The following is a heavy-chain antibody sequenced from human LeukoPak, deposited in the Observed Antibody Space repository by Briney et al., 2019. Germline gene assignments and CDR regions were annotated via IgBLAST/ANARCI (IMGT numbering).Heavy chain of an antibody. Sequence: PSETLSLTCAVYGGSFSGYYWSWIRQPPGKGLEWIGYIYHSGSTYYNPSLKSRVTISVDRSKNQFSLKLSSVTAADTAVYYCARAGSGYYWVYWGQGTLVTVSS. CDR2: IYHSGST. CDR3: ARAGSGYYWVY. D-gene: IGHD3-22*01. CDR1: GGSFSGYY. J-gene: IGHJ4*02. V-gene: IGHV4-30-2*01.